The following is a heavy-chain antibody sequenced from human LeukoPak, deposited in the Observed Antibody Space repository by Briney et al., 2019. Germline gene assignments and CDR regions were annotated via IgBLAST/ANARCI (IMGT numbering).Heavy chain of an antibody. CDR1: GFTFSTYA. Sequence: GGSLRLSCAASGFTFSTYAIGWVRQAPGKGLEWVSSIIISGGGTYYADSVKGRFTISRDNSKNTLYLQMNSLRAEDTAVYYCAKGSNYGFGYYFDYWGQGTLVTVSS. J-gene: IGHJ4*02. CDR3: AKGSNYGFGYYFDY. CDR2: IIISGGGT. D-gene: IGHD3-10*01. V-gene: IGHV3-23*01.